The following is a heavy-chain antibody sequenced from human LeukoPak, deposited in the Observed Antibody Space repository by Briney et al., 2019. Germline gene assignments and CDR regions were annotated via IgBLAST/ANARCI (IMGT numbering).Heavy chain of an antibody. CDR2: INHSGST. CDR3: ARGPTYDLWSIRRGGPFDP. J-gene: IGHJ5*02. V-gene: IGHV4-34*01. Sequence: SETLSLTCAVYGGSFSGYYWSWIRQPPGKGLEWIGEINHSGSTNYNPSLKSRVTISVDTSKNQFSLKLSSVTAADTAVYYCARGPTYDLWSIRRGGPFDPWGQGTLVTVSS. CDR1: GGSFSGYY. D-gene: IGHD3-3*01.